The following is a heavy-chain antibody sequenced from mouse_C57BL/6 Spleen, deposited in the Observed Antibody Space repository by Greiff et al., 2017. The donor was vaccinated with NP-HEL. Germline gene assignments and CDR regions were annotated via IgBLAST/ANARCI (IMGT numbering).Heavy chain of an antibody. J-gene: IGHJ4*01. CDR1: GYTFTSYW. Sequence: QVQLQQPGAELVKPGASVKLSCKASGYTFTSYWMHWVKQRPGQGLEWIGMIHPNSGSTNYNEKFKSKATLTVDKSSSTAYMQLSSLTSEDSAVYDCARMGYEGDAMDYWGQGTSVTVSS. CDR3: ARMGYEGDAMDY. V-gene: IGHV1-64*01. CDR2: IHPNSGST. D-gene: IGHD2-2*01.